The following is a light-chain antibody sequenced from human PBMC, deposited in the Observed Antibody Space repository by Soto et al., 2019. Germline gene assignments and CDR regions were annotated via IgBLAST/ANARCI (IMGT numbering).Light chain of an antibody. CDR2: GAS. CDR3: HHYDNWRTWT. CDR1: QSISSS. Sequence: EIVITQSPAILSVSPGQRATLSCRASQSISSSLGWYQQKPGQAPRLLIYGASTRATGVPARFSGSGSGTEFTLTISSLQSEDFAVYYCHHYDNWRTWTFGQGTRVEIK. J-gene: IGKJ1*01. V-gene: IGKV3-15*01.